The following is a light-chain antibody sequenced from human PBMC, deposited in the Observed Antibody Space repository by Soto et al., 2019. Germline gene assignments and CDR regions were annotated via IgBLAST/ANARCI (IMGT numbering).Light chain of an antibody. CDR1: QSINNW. V-gene: IGKV1-5*01. CDR2: AAS. CDR3: QQYNSWWT. Sequence: DIQMTQSPSTLSASVGDRVTIPCRASQSINNWLAWYQQKPGKAPKLLIYAASNLESGVPSRFSGSGSGTVFTLTITSLQPDDFATYYCQQYNSWWTFGQGTKVDI. J-gene: IGKJ1*01.